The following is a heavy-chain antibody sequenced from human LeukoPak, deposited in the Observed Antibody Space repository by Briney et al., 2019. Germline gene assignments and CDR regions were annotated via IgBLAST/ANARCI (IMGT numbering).Heavy chain of an antibody. Sequence: PSQTLSLTCTVSGGSISSGSYHWSWIRQPAGKGLEWIGRICTSGSTNYNPSLKSRVTISVDTSKNQFSLKLSSVTAADTAVYYCARVGILTGYYYFDYWGQGTLVTVSS. D-gene: IGHD3-9*01. CDR2: ICTSGST. J-gene: IGHJ4*02. CDR3: ARVGILTGYYYFDY. V-gene: IGHV4-61*02. CDR1: GGSISSGSYH.